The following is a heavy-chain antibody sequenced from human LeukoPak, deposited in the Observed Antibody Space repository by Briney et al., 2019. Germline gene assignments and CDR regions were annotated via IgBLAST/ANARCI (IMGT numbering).Heavy chain of an antibody. CDR2: IISDGITT. J-gene: IGHJ3*02. D-gene: IGHD5-24*01. Sequence: GGSLRLSCAATGLTFHNTWMHWIRQAPGKGLVWVSRIISDGITTTYADSVKGRFTISRDNAKNTLYLQMNSLRAEDTAVYYCARGFDGYYGFDIWGQGTMVTVSS. CDR3: ARGFDGYYGFDI. V-gene: IGHV3-74*01. CDR1: GLTFHNTW.